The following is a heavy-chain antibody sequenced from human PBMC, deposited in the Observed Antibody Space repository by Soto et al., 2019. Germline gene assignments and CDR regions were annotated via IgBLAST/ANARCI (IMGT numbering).Heavy chain of an antibody. V-gene: IGHV5-51*01. J-gene: IGHJ6*02. Sequence: EVQLLQSGAEVKKPGESLKISCKASGYRFTTYWIAWVRQMPGRGLEWMGIVYPGDSNTKYGPSFQGRITISADRSINTAYLQWSSLEALDTAMYYCARAPTIGTVWGRDYSSFLDVWGQGTTVTVS. CDR1: GYRFTTYW. CDR2: VYPGDSNT. D-gene: IGHD3-16*01. CDR3: ARAPTIGTVWGRDYSSFLDV.